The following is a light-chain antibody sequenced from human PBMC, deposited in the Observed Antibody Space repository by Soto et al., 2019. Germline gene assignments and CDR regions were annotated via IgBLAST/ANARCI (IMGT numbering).Light chain of an antibody. CDR2: GAS. V-gene: IGKV3-20*01. Sequence: EIVLTQSPGTLSLSPGERATLSCRASQTDSSNYLAWYQQKPGQAPRLLIYGASSRATGIPDRFSGSGSGTDFTLTISRLEPEDFAVYYCQQYGSSQSFGQGTKVEIK. CDR3: QQYGSSQS. J-gene: IGKJ1*01. CDR1: QTDSSNY.